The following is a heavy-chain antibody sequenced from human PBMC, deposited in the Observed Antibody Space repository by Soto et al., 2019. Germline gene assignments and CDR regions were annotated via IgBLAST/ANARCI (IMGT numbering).Heavy chain of an antibody. CDR1: GCSFTSYA. J-gene: IGHJ5*02. D-gene: IGHD6-19*01. Sequence: ASVKVSCKASGCSFTSYAIHWVRQAPGQRLEWMAWINVGDGYTRYSQNFQDRVTFTRDTSATTAYMEVTSLTSEDTAVYYCARWDYSSGWAGGFNPWGQGTLVTVSS. V-gene: IGHV1-3*01. CDR2: INVGDGYT. CDR3: ARWDYSSGWAGGFNP.